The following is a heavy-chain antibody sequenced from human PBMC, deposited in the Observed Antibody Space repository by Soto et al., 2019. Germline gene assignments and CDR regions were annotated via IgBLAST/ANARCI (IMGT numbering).Heavy chain of an antibody. D-gene: IGHD3-16*01. CDR1: GFTFSSYW. CDR2: MNTDGSDT. Sequence: QLVESGGGLVQPGGSLRLSCAASGFTFSSYWLHWVRQAPGKGLVWVSRMNTDGSDTYYADSVKGRFTISRDNARNTVYLQMNSLRVEDTAVYYCASYVVGVDYWGQGTLVTVSS. V-gene: IGHV3-74*01. CDR3: ASYVVGVDY. J-gene: IGHJ4*02.